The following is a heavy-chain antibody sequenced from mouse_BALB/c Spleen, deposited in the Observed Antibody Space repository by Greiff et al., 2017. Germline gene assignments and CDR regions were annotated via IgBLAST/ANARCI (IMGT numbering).Heavy chain of an antibody. V-gene: IGHV5-9-4*01. CDR3: ARVGSSYPYFDY. J-gene: IGHJ2*01. D-gene: IGHD1-1*01. Sequence: EVKLVESGGGLVKPGGSLKLSCAASGFTFSSYAMSWVRQSPEKRLEWVAEISSGGSYTYYPDTVTGRFTISRDNAKNTLYLEMSSLRSEDTAMYYGARVGSSYPYFDYWGQGTTLTVSS. CDR2: ISSGGSYT. CDR1: GFTFSSYA.